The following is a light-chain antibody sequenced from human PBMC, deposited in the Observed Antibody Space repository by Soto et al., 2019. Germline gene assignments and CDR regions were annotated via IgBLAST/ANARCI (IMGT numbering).Light chain of an antibody. Sequence: EIVLTQSPGTLSLSPGERATLSCRASQSVSSSYLAWYQQKPGQAPRLLIYGASGRATGIPDRFSGSVSGTDFTLTISRLEPEDFAVYYCQQYGSSPPVTSGQGTRLEIK. J-gene: IGKJ5*01. CDR2: GAS. CDR1: QSVSSSY. V-gene: IGKV3-20*01. CDR3: QQYGSSPPVT.